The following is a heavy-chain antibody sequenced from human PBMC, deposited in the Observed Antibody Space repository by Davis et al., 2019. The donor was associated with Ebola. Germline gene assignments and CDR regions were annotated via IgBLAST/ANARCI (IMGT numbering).Heavy chain of an antibody. CDR2: IYPGDSDT. Sequence: GESLKISCKGSGYSFTSYWIGWVRQMPGKGLEWMGIIYPGDSDTRYSPSFQGQVTISADKSISTAYLQWSSLKASDTAMYYCARSPSSITIFGVVPRWFDPWGQGTLVTVSS. D-gene: IGHD3-3*01. V-gene: IGHV5-51*01. CDR3: ARSPSSITIFGVVPRWFDP. J-gene: IGHJ5*02. CDR1: GYSFTSYW.